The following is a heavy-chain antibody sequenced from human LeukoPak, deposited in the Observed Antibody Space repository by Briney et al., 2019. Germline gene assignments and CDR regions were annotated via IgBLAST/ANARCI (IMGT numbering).Heavy chain of an antibody. CDR3: ACGTTGTTPGDY. V-gene: IGHV3-53*01. CDR2: IYSGGST. D-gene: IGHD1-1*01. CDR1: GFTVSSNY. J-gene: IGHJ4*02. Sequence: PGGSLRLSCAASGFTVSSNYMSWVRQAPGKGLEWVSVIYSGGSTYYADSVKGRFSISRDNSKNTLYLQMNSLRAEDTAVYYCACGTTGTTPGDYWGQGTLVTVSS.